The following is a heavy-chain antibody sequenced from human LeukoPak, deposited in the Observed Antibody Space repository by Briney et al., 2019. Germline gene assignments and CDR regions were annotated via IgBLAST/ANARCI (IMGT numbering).Heavy chain of an antibody. J-gene: IGHJ5*02. CDR3: ARGPTSRWLKNWFDP. Sequence: ASVKVSCKASGYTFTNYDINWVRQATGQGLEWMGWMNPNSGNTGYAQKFQGRVTMTRNTSISTAYMELSGPRSEDTAVYYCARGPTSRWLKNWFDPWGQGNLVTVSS. D-gene: IGHD5-24*01. V-gene: IGHV1-8*02. CDR1: GYTFTNYD. CDR2: MNPNSGNT.